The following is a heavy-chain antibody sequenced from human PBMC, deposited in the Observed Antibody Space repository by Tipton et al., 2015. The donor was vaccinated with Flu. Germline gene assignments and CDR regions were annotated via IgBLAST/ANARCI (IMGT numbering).Heavy chain of an antibody. CDR3: AKMNSMIVVVITDY. Sequence: SLRLSCAASGFTFSSYAMSWVRQAPGKGLEWVSAISGSGGSTYYADSVKGRFTISRDNSKNTLYLQMNSLRAEDTAVYYCAKMNSMIVVVITDYWGQGTLATVSS. J-gene: IGHJ4*02. CDR1: GFTFSSYA. D-gene: IGHD3-22*01. V-gene: IGHV3-23*01. CDR2: ISGSGGST.